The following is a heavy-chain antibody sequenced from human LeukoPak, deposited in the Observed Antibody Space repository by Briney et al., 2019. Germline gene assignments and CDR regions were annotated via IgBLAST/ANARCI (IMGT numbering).Heavy chain of an antibody. Sequence: PSQTLSLTCTVSGGSISSGDYYWSWIRQPPGKGLEWIGYIYYSGSTYYNPSLKSRVTISVDTSKNQFPLKLSSVTAADTAVYYCARVNRYYAFDIWGQGTMVTVSS. J-gene: IGHJ3*02. D-gene: IGHD1-14*01. V-gene: IGHV4-30-4*08. CDR1: GGSISSGDYY. CDR3: ARVNRYYAFDI. CDR2: IYYSGST.